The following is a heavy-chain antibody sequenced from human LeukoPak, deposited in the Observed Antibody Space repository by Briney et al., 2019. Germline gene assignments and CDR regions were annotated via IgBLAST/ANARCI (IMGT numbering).Heavy chain of an antibody. J-gene: IGHJ5*02. CDR3: AKPKIQGYSSKYNWFDP. V-gene: IGHV3-30*18. CDR1: GFTFSSYG. CDR2: ISYDGSNK. Sequence: GGSLRLSCAASGFTFSSYGMHWVRQAPGKGLEWVAVISYDGSNKYYADSMKGRFTISRDNSKNTLYLQMNSLRAEDTAVYYCAKPKIQGYSSKYNWFDPWGQGTLVTVSS. D-gene: IGHD6-13*01.